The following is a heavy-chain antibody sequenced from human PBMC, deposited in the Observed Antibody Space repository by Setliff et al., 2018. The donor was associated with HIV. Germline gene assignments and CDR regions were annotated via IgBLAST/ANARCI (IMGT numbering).Heavy chain of an antibody. CDR2: IKTAASVT. Sequence: PGGSLRLSCAASGFTFSSYRMHWVRQTPGKGLVWVSRIKTAASVTSYADSVKGRFTISRDNSKNTLFLQMNSLRPEDTAVYYCTRYGSGRSAGNNYYYNYMDVWGKGTTVTVSS. CDR3: TRYGSGRSAGNNYYYNYMDV. D-gene: IGHD3-10*01. CDR1: GFTFSSYR. J-gene: IGHJ6*03. V-gene: IGHV3-74*01.